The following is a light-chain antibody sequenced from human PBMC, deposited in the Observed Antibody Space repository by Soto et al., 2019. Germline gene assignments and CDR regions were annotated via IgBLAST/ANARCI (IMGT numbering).Light chain of an antibody. CDR1: GSDVGGYDY. Sequence: QSVLTQPASVSGSPGQSITISCTGTGSDVGGYDYVSWYQHHPGKAPKVMIYEVTNRPSGVSNRFSGSKSGNTASLTISGLLAEDEADYYCSSYTSSSTYVFGTGTKVNV. CDR3: SSYTSSSTYV. V-gene: IGLV2-14*01. J-gene: IGLJ1*01. CDR2: EVT.